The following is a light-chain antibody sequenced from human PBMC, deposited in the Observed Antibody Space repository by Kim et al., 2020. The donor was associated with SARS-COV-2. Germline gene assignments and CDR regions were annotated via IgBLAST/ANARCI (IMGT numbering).Light chain of an antibody. Sequence: IQMTQSPSSLSASVGDRVTITCRASQYISNYLNWYQQRPGKAPKVLIYATSILQSGVPPRFSGSGSGTDFTLTISSLQPEHFATYYCQQSYSNPPEYTFGQGTKLEI. J-gene: IGKJ2*01. CDR2: ATS. CDR1: QYISNY. V-gene: IGKV1-39*01. CDR3: QQSYSNPPEYT.